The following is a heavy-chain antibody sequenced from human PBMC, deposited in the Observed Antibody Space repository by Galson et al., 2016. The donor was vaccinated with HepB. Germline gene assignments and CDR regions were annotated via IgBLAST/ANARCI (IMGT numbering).Heavy chain of an antibody. CDR2: INPYNDQT. CDR3: ARGSTGRYFDWLSDYGMDV. D-gene: IGHD3-9*01. CDR1: GYTFATNG. V-gene: IGHV1-18*04. Sequence: SVKVSCKASGYTFATNGISWVRQAPGQGLEWMGWINPYNDQTMYAQNFQGRVTMTTDTSTTTAYMELWSLISDDTAVYYCARGSTGRYFDWLSDYGMDVWGQGTTVTVSS. J-gene: IGHJ6*02.